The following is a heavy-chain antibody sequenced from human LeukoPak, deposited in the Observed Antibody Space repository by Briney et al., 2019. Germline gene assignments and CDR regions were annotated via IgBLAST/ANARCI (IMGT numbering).Heavy chain of an antibody. D-gene: IGHD1-20*01. CDR1: GFTFNIYS. V-gene: IGHV3-69-1*01. Sequence: GGSLRLSCAASGFTFNIYSMSWVRQAPGKGLEWVSSISSTSNKYYADSVKGRFTISRDNSKNTLYLQMNSLRAEDTAVYYCANVITGTTLGDYWGQGTLVTVSS. J-gene: IGHJ4*02. CDR2: ISSTSNK. CDR3: ANVITGTTLGDY.